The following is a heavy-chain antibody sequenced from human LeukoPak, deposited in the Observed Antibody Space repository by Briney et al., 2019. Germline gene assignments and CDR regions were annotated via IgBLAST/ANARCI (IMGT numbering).Heavy chain of an antibody. CDR2: IWYGGSNK. CDR3: AREIYGDYPYYFDY. Sequence: PGRSLRLSCAASGFNFSSYGMHWVRQAPGKGLEWVAVIWYGGSNKYYADSVKGRFTISRDNSKNTLYLQMNSLRAEDTAVYYCAREIYGDYPYYFDYWGQGTLVTVSS. CDR1: GFNFSSYG. D-gene: IGHD4-17*01. V-gene: IGHV3-33*01. J-gene: IGHJ4*02.